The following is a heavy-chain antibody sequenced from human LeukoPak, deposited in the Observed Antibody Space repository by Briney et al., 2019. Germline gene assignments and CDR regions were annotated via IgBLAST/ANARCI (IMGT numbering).Heavy chain of an antibody. Sequence: ASVKVSCKVSGYTLTELSMHWVRQAPGKGLEWMGGFDPEDGETIYAQKFQGRVTTTEDTSTDTAYMELSSLRSEDTAVYYCATANRYFDLWGRGTLVTVSS. CDR2: FDPEDGET. J-gene: IGHJ2*01. V-gene: IGHV1-24*01. D-gene: IGHD1/OR15-1a*01. CDR3: ATANRYFDL. CDR1: GYTLTELS.